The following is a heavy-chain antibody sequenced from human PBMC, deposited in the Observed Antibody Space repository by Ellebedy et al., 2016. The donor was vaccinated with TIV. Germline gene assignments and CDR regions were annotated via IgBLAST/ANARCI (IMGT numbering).Heavy chain of an antibody. J-gene: IGHJ4*02. CDR1: GFTSSSYA. Sequence: GESLKISXAASGFTSSSYAMSWVRQAPGKGLEWVSAISGSGGSTYYADSVKGRFTISRDNSKNTLYLQMNSLRAEDTAVYYCARVIAVAGMDIEYFDYWGQGTLVTVSS. V-gene: IGHV3-23*01. CDR3: ARVIAVAGMDIEYFDY. D-gene: IGHD6-19*01. CDR2: ISGSGGST.